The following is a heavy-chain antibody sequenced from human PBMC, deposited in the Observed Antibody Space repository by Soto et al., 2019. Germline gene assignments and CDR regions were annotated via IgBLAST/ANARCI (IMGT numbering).Heavy chain of an antibody. CDR1: GYTFTNYQ. V-gene: IGHV1-46*01. CDR3: ARTAIAGYYYYGVDV. J-gene: IGHJ6*02. CDR2: VNPSSGST. D-gene: IGHD2-21*02. Sequence: ASVKVSCKASGYTFTNYQMHWMRQAPGQGPEWMGIVNPSSGSTTYAQKFQGRVTMTRDTSTSTVYMELSSLRSEDTAVYYCARTAIAGYYYYGVDVWGQGTTVTVSS.